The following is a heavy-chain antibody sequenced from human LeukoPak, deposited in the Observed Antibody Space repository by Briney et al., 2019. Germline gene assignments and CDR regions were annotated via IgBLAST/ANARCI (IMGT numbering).Heavy chain of an antibody. Sequence: ASVKVSCKASGGTFSSYAISWVRQAPGQGLEWMGRIIPILGIANYAQKFQGRVTITADKSTSTAYMELSSLRSEVTAVYYCARLIGELGDYYYGMDVWGQGTTVTVSS. CDR3: ARLIGELGDYYYGMDV. CDR1: GGTFSSYA. CDR2: IIPILGIA. J-gene: IGHJ6*02. D-gene: IGHD3-10*01. V-gene: IGHV1-69*04.